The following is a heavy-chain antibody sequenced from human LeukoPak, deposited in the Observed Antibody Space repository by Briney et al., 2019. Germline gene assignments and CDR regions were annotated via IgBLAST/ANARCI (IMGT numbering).Heavy chain of an antibody. CDR3: ASPVKYYDPWSGYPPFDY. J-gene: IGHJ4*02. V-gene: IGHV1-69*13. D-gene: IGHD3-3*01. CDR2: IIPMSGTA. Sequence: PGASVRVSCKASGGTFNNFAISWVRQAPGQGLEWVGGIIPMSGTANYAQKFPGRVTITADESTSTAYMDLSSLRSEDTAIYYCASPVKYYDPWSGYPPFDYWGQGTLVTVSS. CDR1: GGTFNNFA.